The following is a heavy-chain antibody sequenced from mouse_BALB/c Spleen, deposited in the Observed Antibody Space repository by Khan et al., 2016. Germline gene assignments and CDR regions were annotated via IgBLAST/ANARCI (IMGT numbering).Heavy chain of an antibody. V-gene: IGHV6-6*02. CDR1: GFTFSNYW. CDR3: TTGFAY. Sequence: EVKLEESGGGLVQPGGSMKLSCVASGFTFSNYWMNWVRQSPEKGLEWVAEIRLKSNNYATHYAESVKGRFTISRDDSKSSVYLHMNNLRAEDTGIYYCTTGFAYWGQGTLVTVSA. J-gene: IGHJ3*01. CDR2: IRLKSNNYAT.